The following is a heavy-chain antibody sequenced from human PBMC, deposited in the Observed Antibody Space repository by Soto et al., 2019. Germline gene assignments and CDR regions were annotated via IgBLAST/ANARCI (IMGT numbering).Heavy chain of an antibody. Sequence: GAALKSSDERPGYTVTRYWSCSLRQMPEKGLEWMGIIYPGDSDTRYSPSFQGQVTISADKSISTAYLQWSSLKASDTAMYYCARSELRFLGWFFHTYYYYGMDVWGQGTTVTVSS. CDR3: ARSELRFLGWFFHTYYYYGMDV. V-gene: IGHV5-51*01. CDR1: GYTVTRYW. J-gene: IGHJ6*02. D-gene: IGHD3-3*01. CDR2: IYPGDSDT.